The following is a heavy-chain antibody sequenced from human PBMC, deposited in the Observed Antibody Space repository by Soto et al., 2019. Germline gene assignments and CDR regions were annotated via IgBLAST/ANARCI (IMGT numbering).Heavy chain of an antibody. Sequence: ASVKVSCKASGYTFTGYYMHWVRQAPGQGLEWMGWINPNSGGTNYAQKFQGWVTMTRDTSISTAYMELSRLRSDDTAVYHCARDRGYCSSTSCYGLRWFDPWGQGTLVTVSS. CDR3: ARDRGYCSSTSCYGLRWFDP. V-gene: IGHV1-2*04. CDR1: GYTFTGYY. CDR2: INPNSGGT. D-gene: IGHD2-2*01. J-gene: IGHJ5*02.